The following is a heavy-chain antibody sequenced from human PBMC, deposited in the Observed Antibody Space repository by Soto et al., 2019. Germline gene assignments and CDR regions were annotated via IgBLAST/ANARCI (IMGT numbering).Heavy chain of an antibody. Sequence: QVQLQESGPGLVKPSETLSLTCTVSGGSISSYYWSWIRQPPGKGLEWIGYIYYSGSTNYNPSLKRRVTISVDTSKNQFSLKLSSVTAADTAVYYCARRGYYGSGSYYPSFDYWGQGTLVTVSS. D-gene: IGHD3-10*01. CDR3: ARRGYYGSGSYYPSFDY. J-gene: IGHJ4*02. V-gene: IGHV4-59*08. CDR2: IYYSGST. CDR1: GGSISSYY.